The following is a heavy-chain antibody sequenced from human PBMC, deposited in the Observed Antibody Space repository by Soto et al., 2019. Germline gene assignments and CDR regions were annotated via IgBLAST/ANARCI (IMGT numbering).Heavy chain of an antibody. CDR1: GYSFISYW. CDR2: IYPGDSDT. D-gene: IGHD2-2*01. Sequence: GESKKISCKGSGYSFISYWSGWVRQMTGKGLEWMGIIYPGDSDTRYSPSFQGQVTISADKSISTAYLQWSSLKASDTAMYYCARRSAYCSSTSCYYSAFDIWGQGTMVTVSS. CDR3: ARRSAYCSSTSCYYSAFDI. V-gene: IGHV5-51*01. J-gene: IGHJ3*02.